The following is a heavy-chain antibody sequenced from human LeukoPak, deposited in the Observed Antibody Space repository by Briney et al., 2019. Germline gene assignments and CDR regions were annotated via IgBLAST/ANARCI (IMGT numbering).Heavy chain of an antibody. CDR1: GFTFSSYA. D-gene: IGHD3-3*01. Sequence: PGRSLRLSCAASGFTFSSYAMHWVRQAPGKGLEWVAVISYDGSNKYYADSVKGRFTISRDNSKNTLYPQMNSLRAEDTAVYYCAREGVAQLDYWGQGTLVTVSS. J-gene: IGHJ4*02. V-gene: IGHV3-30-3*01. CDR2: ISYDGSNK. CDR3: AREGVAQLDY.